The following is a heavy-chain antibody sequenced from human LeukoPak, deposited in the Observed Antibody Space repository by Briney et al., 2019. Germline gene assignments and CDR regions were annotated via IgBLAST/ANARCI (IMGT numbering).Heavy chain of an antibody. CDR3: AGPPSPDCSSTSCADY. J-gene: IGHJ4*02. Sequence: PSETLSLTCAVYGGSFSGYYWSWIRQPPGKGLEWIGEINHSGSTNYNPSLKSRVTISVDTSKNQFSLKLSSVTAADTAVYYCAGPPSPDCSSTSCADYWGQGTLVTVSS. CDR1: GGSFSGYY. CDR2: INHSGST. D-gene: IGHD2-2*01. V-gene: IGHV4-34*01.